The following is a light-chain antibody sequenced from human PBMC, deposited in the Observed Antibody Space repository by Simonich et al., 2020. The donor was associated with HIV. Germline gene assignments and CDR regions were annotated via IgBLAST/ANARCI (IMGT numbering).Light chain of an antibody. J-gene: IGKJ1*01. CDR1: QDIINY. V-gene: IGKV1-33*01. CDR2: DAS. Sequence: DIQMTQSPSSLSASVGDRIMITGQASQDIINYLNWYQQKPGKAPSLLIYDASNLETGVPSSFRGRGSGTDFTFTISSLQPEDIATYYCQQYDNLPWTFGQGTKVEIK. CDR3: QQYDNLPWT.